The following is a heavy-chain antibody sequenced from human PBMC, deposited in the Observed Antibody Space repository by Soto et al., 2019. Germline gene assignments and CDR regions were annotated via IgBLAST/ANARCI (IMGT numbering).Heavy chain of an antibody. CDR3: ARDRCYDGTCYSASDS. CDR2: ISTTSFTI. J-gene: IGHJ5*01. V-gene: IGHV3-48*02. Sequence: GSLRLSCAASGFSFSTYNMDWVRQAPGKGPEWIAYISTTSFTIYYGDSVKGRFTISRDNDSNSLYLEMNSLRDEDTAVYYCARDRCYDGTCYSASDSWGQGTLVTVSS. CDR1: GFSFSTYN. D-gene: IGHD2-15*01.